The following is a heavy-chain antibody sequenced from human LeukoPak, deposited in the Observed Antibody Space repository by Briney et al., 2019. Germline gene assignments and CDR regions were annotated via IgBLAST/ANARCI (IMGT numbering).Heavy chain of an antibody. CDR3: ARVNMVRGVIIQYYFDY. Sequence: PSETLSLTCTVSGGSISSYYWSWIRQPPGKGLEWIGYIYYSGSTNYNPSLKSRVTISVDTSKNQFSLKLSSVTAADTAVYYCARVNMVRGVIIQYYFDYWGRGTLVTVSS. D-gene: IGHD3-10*01. V-gene: IGHV4-59*08. CDR1: GGSISSYY. CDR2: IYYSGST. J-gene: IGHJ4*02.